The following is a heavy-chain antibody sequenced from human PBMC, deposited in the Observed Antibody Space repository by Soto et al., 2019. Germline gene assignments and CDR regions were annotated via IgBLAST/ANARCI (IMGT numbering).Heavy chain of an antibody. CDR2: INPGGGIT. CDR1: GYTFTSYY. Sequence: AASVKVSCKASGYTFTSYYMHCVRQAPGQGLEWMGLINPGGGITRYAQKFQGRVTITADESTSTAYMELSSLRSEDTAVYYCAEARRYSGYDGGPGERGYYYYYGMDVWGQGTTVTVSS. CDR3: AEARRYSGYDGGPGERGYYYYYGMDV. D-gene: IGHD5-12*01. V-gene: IGHV1-46*01. J-gene: IGHJ6*02.